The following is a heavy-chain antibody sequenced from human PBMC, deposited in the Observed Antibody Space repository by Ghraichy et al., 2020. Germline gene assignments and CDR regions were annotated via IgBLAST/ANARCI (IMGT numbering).Heavy chain of an antibody. CDR3: AKVWGDYGPYYYYGMDV. V-gene: IGHV3-30*18. CDR2: ISYDGSNK. J-gene: IGHJ6*02. CDR1: GFTFSSYG. D-gene: IGHD4-17*01. Sequence: GGSLLSCAASGFTFSSYGMHWVRQAPGKGLEWVAVISYDGSNKYYADSVKGRFTISRDNSKNTLYLQMNSLRAEDTAVYYCAKVWGDYGPYYYYGMDVWGQGTTVTVSS.